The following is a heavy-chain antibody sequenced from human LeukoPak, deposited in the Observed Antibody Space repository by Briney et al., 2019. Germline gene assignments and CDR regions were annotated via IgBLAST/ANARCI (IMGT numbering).Heavy chain of an antibody. CDR3: ARRGVTYYYDSSATNAFDI. D-gene: IGHD3-22*01. CDR1: GGSISSSSYY. V-gene: IGHV4-39*01. J-gene: IGHJ3*02. CDR2: IYYSGST. Sequence: SETLSLTCTVSGGSISSSSYYWGWIRQPPGKGLEWIGSIYYSGSTHYNPSLKSRVTISVDTSKNQFSLKLSSVTAADTAVYYCARRGVTYYYDSSATNAFDIWGQGTMVTVSS.